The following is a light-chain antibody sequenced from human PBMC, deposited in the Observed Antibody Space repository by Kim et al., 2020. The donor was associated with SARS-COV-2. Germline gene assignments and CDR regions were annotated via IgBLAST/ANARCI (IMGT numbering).Light chain of an antibody. CDR2: YDS. J-gene: IGLJ1*01. V-gene: IGLV3-21*01. CDR1: NIGSKS. Sequence: SYELTQPPSVSVAPGKTARITCGGNNIGSKSVHWYQQKPGQAPVLFIYYDSDRPSGIPERFSGSNSGNMATLTISRVEAGDEADYYCQVWESSSDYVFGTGTKVTVL. CDR3: QVWESSSDYV.